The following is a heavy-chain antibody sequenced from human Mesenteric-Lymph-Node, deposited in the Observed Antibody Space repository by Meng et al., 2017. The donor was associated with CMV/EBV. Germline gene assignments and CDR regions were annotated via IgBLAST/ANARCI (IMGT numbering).Heavy chain of an antibody. CDR3: ARGGFSFGG. CDR2: ISTSSRYI. J-gene: IGHJ4*02. V-gene: IGHV3-21*01. CDR1: GFTFSTFW. D-gene: IGHD3-16*01. Sequence: GESLKISCAASGFTFSTFWMHWVRQVPGKGLEWVSSISTSSRYIYYADSVKGRFTISRDNAKNSLYLQMNSLRAEDTAVYYCARGGFSFGGWGQGTLVTVSS.